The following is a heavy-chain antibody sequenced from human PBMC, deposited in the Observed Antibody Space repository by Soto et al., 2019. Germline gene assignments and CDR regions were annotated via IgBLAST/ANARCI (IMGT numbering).Heavy chain of an antibody. J-gene: IGHJ6*03. D-gene: IGHD3-3*01. V-gene: IGHV3-23*01. Sequence: PGGSLRLSCAASGFTFSSYAMSWVRQAPGKGLEWVSAISGSGGSTYYADSVKGRFTISRDNSKNTLYLQMNSLRAEDTAVYYCAKFWKAQEDYYYYYMDVWGKGTTVTVSS. CDR3: AKFWKAQEDYYYYYMDV. CDR2: ISGSGGST. CDR1: GFTFSSYA.